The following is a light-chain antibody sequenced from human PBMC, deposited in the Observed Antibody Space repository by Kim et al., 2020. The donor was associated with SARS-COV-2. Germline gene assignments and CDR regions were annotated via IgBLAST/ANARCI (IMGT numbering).Light chain of an antibody. V-gene: IGKV1-33*01. CDR2: DAS. CDR3: PQYSYLPPIT. CDR1: QDIGSY. J-gene: IGKJ4*01. Sequence: DIQMTQSPSSLSASVGDRLSFTCQASQDIGSYLNWYHQKPGKAPKLLIFDASTLQSGVPSRFSGSGSGTDFSFTITNLQPEDVGTYYCPQYSYLPPITFGGGTKLEI.